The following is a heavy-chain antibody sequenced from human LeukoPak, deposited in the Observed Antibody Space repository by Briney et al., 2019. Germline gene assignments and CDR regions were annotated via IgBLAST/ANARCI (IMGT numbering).Heavy chain of an antibody. V-gene: IGHV3-23*01. CDR2: ITGSGGNT. J-gene: IGHJ6*02. CDR1: GFIFSSYS. Sequence: GGSLGLSCAASGFIFSSYSMSWVRQAPGKGLEWVSVITGSGGNTYYADSVKGRFTISKDNSKNTVYLQMSSLRVDDTAVYYCAKAASSSWPSYYYGMDVWGQGTTVTVSS. CDR3: AKAASSSWPSYYYGMDV. D-gene: IGHD6-13*01.